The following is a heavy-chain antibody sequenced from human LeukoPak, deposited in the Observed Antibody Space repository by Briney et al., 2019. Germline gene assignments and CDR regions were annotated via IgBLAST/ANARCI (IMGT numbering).Heavy chain of an antibody. CDR2: INPNSGGT. CDR3: ARDGSSSSAGWFDT. D-gene: IGHD6-13*01. V-gene: IGHV1-2*02. J-gene: IGHJ5*02. CDR1: GYTFTGYY. Sequence: ASVKVSCKASGYTFTGYYMHWVRQAPGQGLEWMGWINPNSGGTNYAQKFQGRVTMTRDTSISTAYMELSRLRSDDTAVYYCARDGSSSSAGWFDTWGQGTLVTVSS.